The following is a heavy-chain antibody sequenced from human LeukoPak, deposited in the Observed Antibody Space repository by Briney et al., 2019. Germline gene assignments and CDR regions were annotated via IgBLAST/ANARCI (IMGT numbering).Heavy chain of an antibody. D-gene: IGHD6-13*01. CDR3: AKASGASIAAAGIDY. CDR2: ISYDGSNK. J-gene: IGHJ4*02. Sequence: GGSLRLSCAASGFSFGSYGMHWVRQAPGKGLEWVAVISYDGSNKYYADSVKGRFTISRDNSKNTLYLQMNSLRAEDTAVYYCAKASGASIAAAGIDYWGQGTLVTVSS. CDR1: GFSFGSYG. V-gene: IGHV3-30*18.